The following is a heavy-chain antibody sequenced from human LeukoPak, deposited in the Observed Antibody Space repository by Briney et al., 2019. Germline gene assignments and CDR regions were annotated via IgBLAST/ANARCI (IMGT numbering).Heavy chain of an antibody. CDR2: ISAYNGNT. CDR1: GYTFTSYG. J-gene: IGHJ4*02. Sequence: AASVKVSCKASGYTFTSYGISWVRQAPGQGLEWMGWISAYNGNTNYAQKLQGRVTMTTDTSTSTAYMELRSLRSDDTAVYYCARTDYDFWSGYQGGPGFGDYWGQGTLVTVSS. V-gene: IGHV1-18*01. D-gene: IGHD3-3*01. CDR3: ARTDYDFWSGYQGGPGFGDY.